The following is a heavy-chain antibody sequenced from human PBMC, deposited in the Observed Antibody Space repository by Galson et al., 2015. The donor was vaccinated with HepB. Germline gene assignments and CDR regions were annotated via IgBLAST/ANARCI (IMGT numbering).Heavy chain of an antibody. CDR2: IRSKAYGGTT. D-gene: IGHD3-9*01. CDR3: TRDGYYDILTGYSGFDY. J-gene: IGHJ4*02. V-gene: IGHV3-49*03. Sequence: SLRLSCAASGFTFGDYAMSWFRQAPGKGLEWVGFIRSKAYGGTTVYAASVKGRFTISRDDSKSIAYLQMNSLKTEDTAVYYCTRDGYYDILTGYSGFDYWGQGTLVTVSS. CDR1: GFTFGDYA.